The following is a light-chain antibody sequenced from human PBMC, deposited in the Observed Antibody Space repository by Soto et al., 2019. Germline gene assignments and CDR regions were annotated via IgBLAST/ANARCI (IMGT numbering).Light chain of an antibody. J-gene: IGKJ1*01. CDR3: QQYFEWPPMT. CDR1: ETVATN. Sequence: EVVMTQSPATLSASPGERATLSCWASETVATNLAWYQQKPGQAPRLLISGASTRAAGISDRFRGSGSGTEFTLIISSLRSEDSGIYYCQQYFEWPPMTFGQGTKVEI. V-gene: IGKV3-15*01. CDR2: GAS.